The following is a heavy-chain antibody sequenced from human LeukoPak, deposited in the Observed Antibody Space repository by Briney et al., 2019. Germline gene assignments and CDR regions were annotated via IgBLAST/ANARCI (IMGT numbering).Heavy chain of an antibody. CDR3: AREGRYGSGSYFSA. CDR1: GFIFSSSS. D-gene: IGHD3-10*01. CDR2: ISFDGSNT. J-gene: IGHJ5*02. Sequence: PGGSLRLSCAAYGFIFSSSSMHSVRQAPGRGLGWVAVISFDGSNTYYVDSVKGRFTISRDNSKNTLYLQMNSLRAEDTAVYYCAREGRYGSGSYFSAWGQGTLVTVSS. V-gene: IGHV3-30-3*01.